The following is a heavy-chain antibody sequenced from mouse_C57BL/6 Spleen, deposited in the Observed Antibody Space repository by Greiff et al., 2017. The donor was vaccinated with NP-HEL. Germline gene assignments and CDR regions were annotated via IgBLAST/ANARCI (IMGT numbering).Heavy chain of an antibody. CDR3: AREGDYYGSPYYFDY. V-gene: IGHV1-19*01. D-gene: IGHD1-1*01. CDR1: GYTFTDYY. Sequence: VQLKESGPVLVKPGASVKMSCKASGYTFTDYYMNWVKQSHGKSLEWIGVINPYNGGTSYNQKFKGKATLTVDKSSSTAYMELNSLTSEDSAVYYCAREGDYYGSPYYFDYWGQGTTLTVSS. J-gene: IGHJ2*01. CDR2: INPYNGGT.